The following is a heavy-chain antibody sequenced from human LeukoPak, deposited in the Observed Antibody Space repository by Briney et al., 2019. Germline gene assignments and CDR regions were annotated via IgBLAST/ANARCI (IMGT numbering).Heavy chain of an antibody. CDR3: AGGPDGMARGVMDY. D-gene: IGHD3-10*01. J-gene: IGHJ4*02. Sequence: SETLSLTCTVSGGSISGNYWSWIRQPAGKGLEWIWRIYSSGRTIYNPSLKSRVTMSVDTSKNQFSLKLSSVTAADTAVYYCAGGPDGMARGVMDYWGQGTLVTVSS. CDR2: IYSSGRT. CDR1: GGSISGNY. V-gene: IGHV4-4*07.